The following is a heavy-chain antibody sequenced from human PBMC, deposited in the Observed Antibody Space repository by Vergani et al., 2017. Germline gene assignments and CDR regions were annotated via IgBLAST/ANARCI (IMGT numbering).Heavy chain of an antibody. Sequence: QVHLHEAGPGLVKPSQTLSLTCTVSGASITSGSFYWSWIRQPAGKGLEWIGRIHASGTKNYNPSLRSRVTLSVDTSKNQLSLKMISMTAADTAVYYCARGKIAVAGLYYYYYYGMDVWGQGTTVTVSS. D-gene: IGHD6-19*01. CDR3: ARGKIAVAGLYYYYYYGMDV. CDR2: IHASGTK. V-gene: IGHV4-61*02. J-gene: IGHJ6*02. CDR1: GASITSGSFY.